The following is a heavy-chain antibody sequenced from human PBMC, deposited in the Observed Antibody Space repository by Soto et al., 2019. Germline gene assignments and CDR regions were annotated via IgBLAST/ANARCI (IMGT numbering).Heavy chain of an antibody. CDR3: ARNRLRKYYYGMDV. D-gene: IGHD3-10*01. V-gene: IGHV5-51*01. CDR2: IYPGDSDT. Sequence: ESLKISCQGSGYSFANYWIAWVRQMPGKGLEWVGVIYPGDSDTRYSPSFRGQVTISADKSISHVYLQRSSLKASDTAMYYCARNRLRKYYYGMDVWGQGTTVTVSS. CDR1: GYSFANYW. J-gene: IGHJ6*02.